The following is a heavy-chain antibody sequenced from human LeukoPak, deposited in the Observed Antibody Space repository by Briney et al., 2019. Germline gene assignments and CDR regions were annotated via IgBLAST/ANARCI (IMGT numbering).Heavy chain of an antibody. CDR1: VGSFSGYY. CDR3: ARSGPYDYVWGSYRQKHNWFDP. Sequence: SETLSLTCAVYVGSFSGYYWSWIRQPPGKGLEWIGEINHSGSTNYNPSLKSRGTISVDTSKNQFSLKLSSVTAADTAVYYCARSGPYDYVWGSYRQKHNWFDPWGQGTLVIVSS. CDR2: INHSGST. V-gene: IGHV4-34*01. D-gene: IGHD3-16*02. J-gene: IGHJ5*02.